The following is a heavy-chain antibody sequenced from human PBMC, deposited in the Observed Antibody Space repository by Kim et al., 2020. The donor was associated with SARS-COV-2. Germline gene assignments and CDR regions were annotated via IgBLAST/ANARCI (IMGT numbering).Heavy chain of an antibody. CDR2: IFYRGST. CDR3: ATEAGVVGGGRAFDI. Sequence: SETLSLTCTVSGGFINNYYWNWIRQPPGKGLEWIGYIFYRGSTNYNPSLKSRVTILLDTSKTQFSLRLTSVSAADTAVYYCATEAGVVGGGRAFDIWGQGTMVTVSS. V-gene: IGHV4-59*08. J-gene: IGHJ3*02. CDR1: GGFINNYY. D-gene: IGHD1-26*01.